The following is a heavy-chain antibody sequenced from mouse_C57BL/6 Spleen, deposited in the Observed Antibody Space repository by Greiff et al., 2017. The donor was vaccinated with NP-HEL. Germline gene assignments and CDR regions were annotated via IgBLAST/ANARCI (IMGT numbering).Heavy chain of an antibody. Sequence: EVQLQQSGPELVKPGASVKMSCKASGYTFTDYNMHWVKQSHGKSLEWIGYINPNNGGTSYNQKFKGKATLTVNKSSSTAYMELRSLTSEDSAVYYCARGEYDGYYEGVFDYWGQGTTLTVSS. CDR2: INPNNGGT. CDR1: GYTFTDYN. CDR3: ARGEYDGYYEGVFDY. D-gene: IGHD2-3*01. V-gene: IGHV1-22*01. J-gene: IGHJ2*01.